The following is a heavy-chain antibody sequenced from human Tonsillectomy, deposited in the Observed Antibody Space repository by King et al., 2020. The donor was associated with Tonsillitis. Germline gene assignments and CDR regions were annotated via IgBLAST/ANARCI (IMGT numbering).Heavy chain of an antibody. V-gene: IGHV3-33*05. CDR3: ARERLYSSGWGIDY. CDR1: GFSFSSNG. D-gene: IGHD6-19*01. Sequence: VQLVESGGGVVQPGRSLSLSCAASGFSFSSNGMHWVRQAPGKGLEWVAVISFDGSNKNYANSVKGRFTISRDNSNNTLFLHMNSLRAEDTAVYDCARERLYSSGWGIDYWGQGALLSVSS. J-gene: IGHJ4*02. CDR2: ISFDGSNK.